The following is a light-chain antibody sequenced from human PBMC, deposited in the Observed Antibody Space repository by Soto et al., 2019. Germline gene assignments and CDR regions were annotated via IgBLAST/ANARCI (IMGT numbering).Light chain of an antibody. J-gene: IGLJ3*02. CDR3: TSYVGNDIWV. Sequence: QSALTQPPSASGSPGQSVTISCTGTSSDVGAYNYVSWYQQYPGKVPKLMIYEVTKRPSGVPDRFSGSKSGNTASLTVSGLQAEDEADYYCTSYVGNDIWVFGGGTKVTVL. V-gene: IGLV2-8*01. CDR2: EVT. CDR1: SSDVGAYNY.